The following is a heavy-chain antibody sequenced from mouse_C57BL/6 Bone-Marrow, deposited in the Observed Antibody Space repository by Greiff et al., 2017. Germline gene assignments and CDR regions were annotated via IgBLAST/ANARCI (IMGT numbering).Heavy chain of an antibody. CDR2: IDPDIGDT. J-gene: IGHJ2*01. CDR3: SSFDGNYFDF. Sequence: VQLQQSGAELVRPGASVKLSCTASGFNIKDDYIHWVKQRPEQGLEWIGRIDPDIGDTEYASKFQGKATITSDTSSNTAYLQLSSLTSEDTAVYYCSSFDGNYFDFWGQGTPLTVAS. V-gene: IGHV14-4*01. D-gene: IGHD2-3*01. CDR1: GFNIKDDY.